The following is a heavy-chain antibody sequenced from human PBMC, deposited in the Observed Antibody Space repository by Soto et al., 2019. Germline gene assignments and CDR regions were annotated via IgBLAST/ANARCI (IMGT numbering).Heavy chain of an antibody. D-gene: IGHD3-22*01. Sequence: SVKVSCKASGGTFSSYAISWVRQAPGQGLEWMGGIIPIFGTANYAQKFQGRVTITADESTSTAYMELSSLRSEVTAVYYCARGLHMIVVVPRLYAFDIWGQGTMVTVSS. V-gene: IGHV1-69*13. CDR3: ARGLHMIVVVPRLYAFDI. CDR2: IIPIFGTA. J-gene: IGHJ3*02. CDR1: GGTFSSYA.